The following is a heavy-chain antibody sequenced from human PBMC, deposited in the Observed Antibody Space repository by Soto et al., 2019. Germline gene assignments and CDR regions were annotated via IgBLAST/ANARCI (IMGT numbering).Heavy chain of an antibody. V-gene: IGHV4-34*01. CDR3: ARQYFFGSGSYYSRPFYF. J-gene: IGHJ4*02. CDR2: INHSGST. D-gene: IGHD3-10*01. Sequence: SETLSLTCAVYGRSFSGYYWSWIRQPPGKGLEWIGEINHSGSTNYNPSLKSRVTISVDTSISVDTSKNQFSLKLSSVTAADTAVYYCARQYFFGSGSYYSRPFYFWGQGTLVTVSS. CDR1: GRSFSGYY.